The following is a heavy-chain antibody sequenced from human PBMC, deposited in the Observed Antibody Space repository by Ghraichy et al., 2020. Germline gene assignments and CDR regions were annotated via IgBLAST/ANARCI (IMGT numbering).Heavy chain of an antibody. CDR1: GYTFTSSG. D-gene: IGHD3-22*01. Sequence: ASVKVSCKASGYTFTSSGISWVRQAPGQGLEWMGWISAYNGNTNYAQKLQGRVTMTTDTSTSTAYMELRSLRSDDTAVYYCARGITYDSSGYYYGDAFDIWGQGTMVTVSS. CDR2: ISAYNGNT. CDR3: ARGITYDSSGYYYGDAFDI. V-gene: IGHV1-18*04. J-gene: IGHJ3*02.